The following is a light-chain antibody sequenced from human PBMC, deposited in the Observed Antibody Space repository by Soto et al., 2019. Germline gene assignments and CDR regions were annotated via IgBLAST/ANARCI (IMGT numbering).Light chain of an antibody. CDR3: QQYNSYSSP. V-gene: IGKV1-5*01. Sequence: DIQMTQSPSTLSASVGDRVTITCRASQSISSWLAWYQQKPGKAPKLLIYDASSLESGVPSRFSGSGSGTEFTPTISSRQPDDFATYYCQQYNSYSSPFGQGTKVEIK. J-gene: IGKJ1*01. CDR2: DAS. CDR1: QSISSW.